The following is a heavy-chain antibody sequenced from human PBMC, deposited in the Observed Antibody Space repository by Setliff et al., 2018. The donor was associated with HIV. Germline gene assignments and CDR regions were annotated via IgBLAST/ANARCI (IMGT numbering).Heavy chain of an antibody. CDR3: AKGARYSGFDREYFDY. D-gene: IGHD5-12*01. CDR1: GFIVSSNY. V-gene: IGHV3-53*01. CDR2: IYSGDST. Sequence: PGGSLRLSCAASGFIVSSNYMSWVRQAPGKGLEWVSIIYSGDSTYYADSVKGRFTVSRDNSKNTLYLQMNSLRAEDTALYYCAKGARYSGFDREYFDYWGQGTLVTVSS. J-gene: IGHJ4*02.